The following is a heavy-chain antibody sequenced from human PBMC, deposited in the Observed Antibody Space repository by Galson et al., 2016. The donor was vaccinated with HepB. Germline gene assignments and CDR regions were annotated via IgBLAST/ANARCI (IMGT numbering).Heavy chain of an antibody. V-gene: IGHV3-11*06. CDR1: GFTFSDYY. J-gene: IGHJ4*02. CDR2: ISTSSSYT. D-gene: IGHD5-18*01. Sequence: SLRLSCAASGFTFSDYYMSWIRQAPGKGLEWISYISTSSSYTNFADSVKGRFTISRDNAKNSLYLQVNSLRAEDTAAYYCVRVRYNYGSLYFDQWGQGTLVTVSS. CDR3: VRVRYNYGSLYFDQ.